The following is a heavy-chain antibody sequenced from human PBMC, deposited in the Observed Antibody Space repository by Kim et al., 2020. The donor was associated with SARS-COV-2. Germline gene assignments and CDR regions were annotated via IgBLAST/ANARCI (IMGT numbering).Heavy chain of an antibody. J-gene: IGHJ4*02. D-gene: IGHD6-13*01. CDR1: GGSFSGYY. CDR3: ARARGSSSRFFRGGCFDY. V-gene: IGHV4-34*01. CDR2: VDHSGST. Sequence: SETLSLTCGVSGGSFSGYYWSWIRQPPGRGLEWIGEVDHSGSTNYNPSLTSRVTISLDTSKNQFSLRLNSVTAADTAVYYCARARGSSSRFFRGGCFDYWGQGAPVTVSS.